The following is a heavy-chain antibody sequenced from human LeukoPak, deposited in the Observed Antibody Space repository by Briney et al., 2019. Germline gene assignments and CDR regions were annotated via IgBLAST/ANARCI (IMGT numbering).Heavy chain of an antibody. D-gene: IGHD2/OR15-2a*01. Sequence: GGSLRLSCAASGFTFSSYAMSWVRQAPGKGLEWVSAIIGSGGSTYYADSVKGRFTISRDNSKNTLYLQMNCLTAADTAVYYCVKAGPTYDFDFWGQGTLVTVSS. CDR2: IIGSGGST. CDR1: GFTFSSYA. CDR3: VKAGPTYDFDF. V-gene: IGHV3-23*01. J-gene: IGHJ4*02.